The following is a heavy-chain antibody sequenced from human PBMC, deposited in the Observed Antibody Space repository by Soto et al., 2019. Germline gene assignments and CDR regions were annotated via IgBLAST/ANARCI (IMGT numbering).Heavy chain of an antibody. J-gene: IGHJ4*02. CDR2: IIPIFGTA. V-gene: IGHV1-69*01. CDR3: AREGGRPCSGGSCYSFHY. D-gene: IGHD2-15*01. CDR1: GGTFSSYA. Sequence: QVQLVQSGAEVKKPGSSVKVSCKASGGTFSSYAISWVRQAPGQGLEWMGGIIPIFGTANYAHKFQGRVPITADESTRTAYMELSSLSSEDTAVYYCAREGGRPCSGGSCYSFHYWGQGTLVTVAS.